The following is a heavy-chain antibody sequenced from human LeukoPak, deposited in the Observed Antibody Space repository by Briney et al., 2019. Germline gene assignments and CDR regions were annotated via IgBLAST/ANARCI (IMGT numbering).Heavy chain of an antibody. CDR3: ARHEGHCTGGDCYSNAFDV. D-gene: IGHD2-21*02. Sequence: SETLSLTCTVSGGSISRYYWSWIRRPPGKGLEWIGYVFHSGSSKYNPSLKSRVTISLDRAKKQFFLILTSVTATDTAVYFCARHEGHCTGGDCYSNAFDVWGQGTLVTVSS. J-gene: IGHJ3*01. CDR2: VFHSGSS. CDR1: GGSISRYY. V-gene: IGHV4-59*08.